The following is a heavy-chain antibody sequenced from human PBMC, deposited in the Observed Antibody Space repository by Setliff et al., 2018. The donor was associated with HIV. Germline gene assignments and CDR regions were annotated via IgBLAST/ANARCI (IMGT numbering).Heavy chain of an antibody. CDR2: INHSGST. CDR1: GGSFSGYY. Sequence: SETLSLTCAVYGGSFSGYYWSWIRPPPGKGLEWNGEINHSGSTNYNPSLKSRVTISVDTPKNQFSLNVTSVTAADTAVYYCARIPQLLDYAMDVWGQGTTVTVSS. J-gene: IGHJ6*02. V-gene: IGHV4-34*01. D-gene: IGHD2-2*01. CDR3: ARIPQLLDYAMDV.